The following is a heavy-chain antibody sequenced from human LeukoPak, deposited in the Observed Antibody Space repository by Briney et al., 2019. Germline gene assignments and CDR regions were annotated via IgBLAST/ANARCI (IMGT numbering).Heavy chain of an antibody. CDR3: ARAGGYYYYGMDV. Sequence: PSETLSLTCTVSGGSINSGDYYWRWIRQPPGKGLEWIGYIYYSGSTYYNPSLKNRVTISVDTSKNQFSLKLSSVTAADTAVYYGARAGGYYYYGMDVWGQGTTVTVSS. D-gene: IGHD1-26*01. J-gene: IGHJ6*02. CDR1: GGSINSGDYY. V-gene: IGHV4-30-4*01. CDR2: IYYSGST.